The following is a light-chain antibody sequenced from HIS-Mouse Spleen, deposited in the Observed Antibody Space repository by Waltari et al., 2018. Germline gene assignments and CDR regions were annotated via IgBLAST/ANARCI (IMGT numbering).Light chain of an antibody. J-gene: IGLJ3*02. CDR1: SSDVGRYNL. V-gene: IGLV2-23*01. CDR2: DGS. CDR3: CSYAGSSTWV. Sequence: QSALTQPASVSGSPGQSITISCTGTSSDVGRYNLASRYQQHPGKAPKPMIYDGSKRHSGVSNRFSGSKSGNTASLTIAGLQAEDEADYYCCSYAGSSTWVFGGGTKLTVL.